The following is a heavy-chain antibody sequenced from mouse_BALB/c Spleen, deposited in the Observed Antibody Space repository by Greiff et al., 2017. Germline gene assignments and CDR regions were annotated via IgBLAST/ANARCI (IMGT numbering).Heavy chain of an antibody. CDR2: ISSGGST. V-gene: IGHV5-6-5*01. J-gene: IGHJ2*01. CDR3: AREGGYYYFDY. D-gene: IGHD2-3*01. CDR1: GFTFSSYA. Sequence: EVQGVESGGGLVKPGGSLKLSCAASGFTFSSYAMSWVRQTPEKRLEWVASISSGGSTYYPDSVKGRFTISRDNARNILYLQMSSLRSEDTAMYYCAREGGYYYFDYWGQGTTLTVSS.